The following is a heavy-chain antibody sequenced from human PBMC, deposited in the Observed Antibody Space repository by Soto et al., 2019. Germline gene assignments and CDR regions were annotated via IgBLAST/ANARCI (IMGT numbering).Heavy chain of an antibody. CDR2: INHGGRT. V-gene: IGHV4-34*01. D-gene: IGHD6-19*01. CDR3: ARENPSGWSFGPGFDI. J-gene: IGHJ3*02. Sequence: QVQLEQWGAGLLKPSETLSLTCAVYGGSFNSYYWTWIRQPPGKGLEWIGDINHGGRTSYNPSLKRRVFISVDPSKNQFTLKLSSVTAADTAVYYCARENPSGWSFGPGFDICGQGTMVTISS. CDR1: GGSFNSYY.